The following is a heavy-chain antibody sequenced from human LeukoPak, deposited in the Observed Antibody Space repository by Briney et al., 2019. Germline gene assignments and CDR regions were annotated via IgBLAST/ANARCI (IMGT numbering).Heavy chain of an antibody. Sequence: GGSLRLSCAASGFTFSDYAMSWVRQAPGKGPEWVSAISTSGAGTYYADSVKGRFTISGDNSKNTVSLQMNSLRAEDTAVYYCAKRRTTVITLDSWGQGTLVTVSS. V-gene: IGHV3-23*01. CDR2: ISTSGAGT. J-gene: IGHJ4*02. D-gene: IGHD4-23*01. CDR3: AKRRTTVITLDS. CDR1: GFTFSDYA.